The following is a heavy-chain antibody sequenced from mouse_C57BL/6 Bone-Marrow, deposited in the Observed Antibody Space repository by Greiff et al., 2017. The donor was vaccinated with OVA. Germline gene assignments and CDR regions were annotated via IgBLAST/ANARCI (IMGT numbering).Heavy chain of an antibody. J-gene: IGHJ2*01. CDR1: GYTFTSYW. V-gene: IGHV1-64*01. Sequence: VQLQQPGAELVKPGASVKLSCKASGYTFTSYWMHWVKQRPGQGLEWIGMIHPNSGSTNYNEKFKSKATLTVDKSSSTAYMHLSSLTSEDSAVYYCARGGYDGYYEGYWGQGTTRTVSS. D-gene: IGHD2-3*01. CDR2: IHPNSGST. CDR3: ARGGYDGYYEGY.